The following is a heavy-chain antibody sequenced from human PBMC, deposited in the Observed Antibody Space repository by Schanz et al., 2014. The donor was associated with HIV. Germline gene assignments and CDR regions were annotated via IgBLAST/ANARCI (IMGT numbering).Heavy chain of an antibody. CDR1: GFTFSTYS. D-gene: IGHD1-1*01. Sequence: EVQLVESGGGLVKPGGSLRLSCAASGFTFSTYSMNWVRQAPGKGLEWVSSISSSSSYIYYADSVKGRVTISRDNAQNSVFLQLNSLRAEDTAVYFCARDGYNSMSRKDYYFDLWGRGTLVTVSS. CDR2: ISSSSSYI. V-gene: IGHV3-21*01. CDR3: ARDGYNSMSRKDYYFDL. J-gene: IGHJ4*02.